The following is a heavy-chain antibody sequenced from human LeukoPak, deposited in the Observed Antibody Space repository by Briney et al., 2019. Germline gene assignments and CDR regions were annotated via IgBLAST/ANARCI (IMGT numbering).Heavy chain of an antibody. CDR2: FDPEDGET. J-gene: IGHJ4*02. CDR1: GYTLTELS. D-gene: IGHD2-21*01. Sequence: EASVKVFCKVSGYTLTELSMHWVRQAPGKGLEWMGGFDPEDGETIYAQKFQGRVTMTEDTSTDTAYMELSSLRSEDTAVYYCATAKFCGGDCYSYYFDYWGQGTLVTVSS. CDR3: ATAKFCGGDCYSYYFDY. V-gene: IGHV1-24*01.